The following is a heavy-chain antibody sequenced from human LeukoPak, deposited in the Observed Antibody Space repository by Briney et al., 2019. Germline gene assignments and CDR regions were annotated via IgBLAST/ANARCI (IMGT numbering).Heavy chain of an antibody. CDR2: ISSDSGTI. D-gene: IGHD2-2*03. CDR3: ARIRLDGFWLDP. Sequence: GGSLRLSCVASGFTFSPHSMIWVRQAPGKGLDWVSYISSDSGTIYDADSVKGRFTISRDNAKDSLYLQMNSLRVDDTAVYYCARIRLDGFWLDPWGQETLVTVSS. J-gene: IGHJ5*02. CDR1: GFTFSPHS. V-gene: IGHV3-48*04.